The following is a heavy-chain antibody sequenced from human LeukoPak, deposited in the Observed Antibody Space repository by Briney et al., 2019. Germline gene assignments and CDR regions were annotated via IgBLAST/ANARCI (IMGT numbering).Heavy chain of an antibody. D-gene: IGHD3-10*01. J-gene: IGHJ4*02. CDR3: ARDSGDYYGSGSNFDY. Sequence: ASVKVSCKASGYTFTAYFIHWVRQAPGQGLEWMGWISPNSGGTNYAQNFQGRVTMTRDTSISTVYMGLSRLRSDDTAVYYCARDSGDYYGSGSNFDYWGQGTLVTVSS. V-gene: IGHV1-2*02. CDR2: ISPNSGGT. CDR1: GYTFTAYF.